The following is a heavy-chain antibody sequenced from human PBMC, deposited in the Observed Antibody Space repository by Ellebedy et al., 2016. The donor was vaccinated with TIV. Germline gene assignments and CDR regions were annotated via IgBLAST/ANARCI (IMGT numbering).Heavy chain of an antibody. V-gene: IGHV3-23*01. J-gene: IGHJ5*02. CDR2: ISGSGGST. D-gene: IGHD1-26*01. CDR3: AKDESGLDP. CDR1: GFTFSTYW. Sequence: GESLKISCAASGFTFSTYWMSWVRQAPGKGLEWVSTISGSGGSTYYTDSVKGRFTISRDNLKNTLYLQMNSLKAEDTAVYYCAKDESGLDPWGQGTLVTVSS.